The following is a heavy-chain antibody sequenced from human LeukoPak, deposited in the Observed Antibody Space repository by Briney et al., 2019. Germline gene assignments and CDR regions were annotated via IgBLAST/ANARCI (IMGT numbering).Heavy chain of an antibody. Sequence: GGSLRLSCAVSGFSFSDYWMHWVRQAPGKGLVWVSRIFSDGTGINYADFVKGRFTISRDNVENTLYLQMNGLRAEDTAVYYCVRGLLDYWGQGTRVTVSS. CDR3: VRGLLDY. V-gene: IGHV3-74*01. CDR2: IFSDGTGI. J-gene: IGHJ4*02. CDR1: GFSFSDYW. D-gene: IGHD5/OR15-5a*01.